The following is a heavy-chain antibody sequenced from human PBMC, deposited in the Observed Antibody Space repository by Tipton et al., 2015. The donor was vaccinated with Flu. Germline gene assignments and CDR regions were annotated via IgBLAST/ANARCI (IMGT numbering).Heavy chain of an antibody. Sequence: QLVQSGGGVVQPGRSLRPSCAASGFTFSSYGMHWVRQAPGKGLEWVAVISYDGSNKYYADSVKGRFTISRDNSKNTLYLQMNSLRAEDTAVYYCVKEGWLQSGEYFQHWGQGNLVNVSS. V-gene: IGHV3-30*18. CDR1: GFTFSSYG. D-gene: IGHD5-24*01. CDR2: ISYDGSNK. J-gene: IGHJ1*01. CDR3: VKEGWLQSGEYFQH.